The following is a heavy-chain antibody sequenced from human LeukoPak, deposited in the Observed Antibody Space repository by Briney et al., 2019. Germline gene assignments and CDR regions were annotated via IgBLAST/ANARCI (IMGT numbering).Heavy chain of an antibody. CDR1: GGSISSSSYY. D-gene: IGHD3-16*02. J-gene: IGHJ4*02. V-gene: IGHV4-39*01. Sequence: PSETLSLTCTVSGGSISSSSYYWGWIRQPPGKGLEWIGTIYYSGNTYYKPSLKSRVTISADTSKNQFSLKLTSVTAAGTAAYYCARHLGELSSLYYFDYWGQGTLVTVSS. CDR3: ARHLGELSSLYYFDY. CDR2: IYYSGNT.